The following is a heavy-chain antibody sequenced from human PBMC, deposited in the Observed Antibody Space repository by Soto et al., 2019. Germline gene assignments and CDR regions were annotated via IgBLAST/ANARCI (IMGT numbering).Heavy chain of an antibody. J-gene: IGHJ4*02. Sequence: GGSLRLSCAASGFAFSSYAMSWVRQAPGKGLEWVSIITSDGRTYYADSVKGRFTISRDNSKNTVYLQMNSLRAEDTAVYYCAKDYSTVTTDPLSVVLFDYWGQGALVTVSS. D-gene: IGHD4-17*01. CDR1: GFAFSSYA. CDR3: AKDYSTVTTDPLSVVLFDY. CDR2: ITSDGRT. V-gene: IGHV3-23*01.